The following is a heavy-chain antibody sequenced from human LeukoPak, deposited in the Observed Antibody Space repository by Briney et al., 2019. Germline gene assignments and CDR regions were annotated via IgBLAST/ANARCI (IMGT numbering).Heavy chain of an antibody. Sequence: GGSLRLSCAASGFTFSSYWMHWVRQAPGKGLEWVAVISYDGSNKYYADSVKGRFTISRDNSKNTLYLHMNSLRAEDTAVYYCARLMSIATLWGQGTLVTVSS. CDR1: GFTFSSYW. V-gene: IGHV3-30*03. J-gene: IGHJ4*02. CDR2: ISYDGSNK. D-gene: IGHD6-6*01. CDR3: ARLMSIATL.